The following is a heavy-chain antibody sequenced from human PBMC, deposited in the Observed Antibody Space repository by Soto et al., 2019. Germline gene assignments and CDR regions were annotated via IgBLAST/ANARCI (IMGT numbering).Heavy chain of an antibody. Sequence: PSETLSLTCTVSGGPISSSSYYWGWIRQPPGKGLEWIGSIYYSGSTYYNPSLESRVTISVDTSKNQFSLKLSSVTAADTAVYYCARHISNYYYYYYMDVWGKGTTVTVSS. V-gene: IGHV4-39*01. CDR2: IYYSGST. CDR3: ARHISNYYYYYYMDV. J-gene: IGHJ6*03. CDR1: GGPISSSSYY.